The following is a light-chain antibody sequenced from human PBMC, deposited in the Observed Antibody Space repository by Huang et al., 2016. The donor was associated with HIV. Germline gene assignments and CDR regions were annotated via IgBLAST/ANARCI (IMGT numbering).Light chain of an antibody. J-gene: IGKJ4*01. V-gene: IGKV3-15*01. Sequence: EIVMTQSPATLSVSPGERATLSCRATQSVGSNLAWYQQKPGQAPRLLIDGASTRATGIPARFSGGGSGTEFTLTISSPQSEDYAVYYCQQYNDWPLNFGGGTKVEIK. CDR1: QSVGSN. CDR2: GAS. CDR3: QQYNDWPLN.